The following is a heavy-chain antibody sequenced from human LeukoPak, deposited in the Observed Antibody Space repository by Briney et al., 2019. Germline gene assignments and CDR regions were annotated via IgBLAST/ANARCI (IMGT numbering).Heavy chain of an antibody. Sequence: GGSLRLSCTASGFTFGDYAMSWVRQAPGKGLEWVGFIRSKAYGGTTGYAASVKGRFTISRDDSKSIAYLQMNSLKTEDTAVYYCTRGDSSGYYNPTDYWGQGTLVTVSS. CDR1: GFTFGDYA. D-gene: IGHD3-22*01. CDR3: TRGDSSGYYNPTDY. J-gene: IGHJ4*02. V-gene: IGHV3-49*04. CDR2: IRSKAYGGTT.